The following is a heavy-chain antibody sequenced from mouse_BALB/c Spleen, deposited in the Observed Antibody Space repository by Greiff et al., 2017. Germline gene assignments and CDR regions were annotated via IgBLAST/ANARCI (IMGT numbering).Heavy chain of an antibody. CDR2: IYPGSGST. CDR1: GYTFTDYV. Sequence: QVQLQQSGPELVKPGASVKMSCKASGYTFTDYVISWVKQRTGQGLEWIGEIYPGSGSTYYNEKFKGKATLTSDKSSSTAYMELSSLTSEDSAVYYCARKGYYDYGFAYWGQGTLVTVSA. CDR3: ARKGYYDYGFAY. J-gene: IGHJ3*01. V-gene: IGHV1-81*01. D-gene: IGHD2-4*01.